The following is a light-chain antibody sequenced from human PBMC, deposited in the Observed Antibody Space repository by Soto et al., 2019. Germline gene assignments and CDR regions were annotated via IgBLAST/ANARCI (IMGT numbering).Light chain of an antibody. V-gene: IGKV3-20*01. J-gene: IGKJ1*01. CDR2: GAS. CDR1: QSVSSSY. Sequence: EIVLTQSPGTLSLSPGERATLSCRASQSVSSSYLAWYQQKPGQAPRLLIYGASTRVTGIPARFSGSGSGTEFNLTISSLQSEDSAVYYCQQYDTSPRTFGQGTKVDIK. CDR3: QQYDTSPRT.